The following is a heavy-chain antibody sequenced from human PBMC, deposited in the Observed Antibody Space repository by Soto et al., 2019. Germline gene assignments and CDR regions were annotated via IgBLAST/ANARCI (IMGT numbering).Heavy chain of an antibody. V-gene: IGHV3-23*01. D-gene: IGHD6-19*01. CDR3: AKAWVGWTFDY. J-gene: IGHJ4*02. Sequence: PGGSLRLSCAASGFTFSSYAMSWVRQAPGKGLEWVAGISGSGSTYYADSVKDRFTISRDNSRDTLYLQTNSLRAEDTAVYYCAKAWVGWTFDYWGQGTLVTVSS. CDR1: GFTFSSYA. CDR2: ISGSGST.